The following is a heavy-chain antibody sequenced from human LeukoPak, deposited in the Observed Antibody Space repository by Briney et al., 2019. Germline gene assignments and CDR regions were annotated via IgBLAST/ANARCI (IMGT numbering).Heavy chain of an antibody. CDR1: GFTFDDYG. V-gene: IGHV3-20*04. CDR2: INWNGGST. Sequence: GGSLRLSCAASGFTFDDYGMSWVRQAPGKGLEWVSGINWNGGSTGYADSVKGRFTISRDNAKNSLYLQMNSLRAEDTALYYCAKSRGWEASYYYYYMDVWGKGTTVTISS. D-gene: IGHD1-26*01. J-gene: IGHJ6*03. CDR3: AKSRGWEASYYYYYMDV.